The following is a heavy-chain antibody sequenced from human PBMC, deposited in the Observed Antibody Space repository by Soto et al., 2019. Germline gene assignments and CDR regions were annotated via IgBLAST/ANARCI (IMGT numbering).Heavy chain of an antibody. CDR3: AKDYRYYDFWSGYSFDY. Sequence: GGSLRLSCAASGFTFSSYAMSWVRQAPGKGLEWVSAISGSGGSTYYADSVKGRFTISRDNSKNTLYLQMNSLRAEDTAVYYCAKDYRYYDFWSGYSFDYWGQGTLVTVSS. CDR1: GFTFSSYA. V-gene: IGHV3-23*01. CDR2: ISGSGGST. J-gene: IGHJ4*02. D-gene: IGHD3-3*01.